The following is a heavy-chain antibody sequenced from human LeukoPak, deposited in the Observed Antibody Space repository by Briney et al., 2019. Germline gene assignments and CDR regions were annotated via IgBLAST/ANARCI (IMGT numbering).Heavy chain of an antibody. D-gene: IGHD3-10*01. CDR2: ISRGGSTI. CDR3: ARVGWFGGFYFDY. CDR1: GFIFSSYE. J-gene: IGHJ4*02. V-gene: IGHV3-48*03. Sequence: GVSVRLSCAASGFIFSSYEMNWVRQAPGKGLEWGSYISRGGSTINYADSVQGRFTISRDNAKNSLYMQMNSLRAEDTAVYYCARVGWFGGFYFDYWGQGILVPVSS.